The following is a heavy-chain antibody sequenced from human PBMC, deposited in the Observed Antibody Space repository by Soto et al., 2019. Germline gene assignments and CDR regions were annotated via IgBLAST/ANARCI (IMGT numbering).Heavy chain of an antibody. CDR1: GITFTKAW. CDR3: TTDMIIIWGGPPGPIAFYL. D-gene: IGHD3-16*01. J-gene: IGHJ3*01. Sequence: GGSLRLSCAASGITFTKAWMNWVRQAPGKGLEWVGRIRSKNDGGTTDYAAPVKGRFTISRDDSRNTMYLQMNSLKTEDTAVYYCTTDMIIIWGGPPGPIAFYLWGQGTVVPVSS. CDR2: IRSKNDGGTT. V-gene: IGHV3-15*07.